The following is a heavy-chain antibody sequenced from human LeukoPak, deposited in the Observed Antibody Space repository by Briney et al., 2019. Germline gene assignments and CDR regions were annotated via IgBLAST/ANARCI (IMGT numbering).Heavy chain of an antibody. CDR3: ARSLDYGGNSGAFDI. CDR1: GGPISSGDYY. V-gene: IGHV4-31*03. D-gene: IGHD4-23*01. CDR2: IYYSGST. J-gene: IGHJ3*02. Sequence: SETLSLTCTVSGGPISSGDYYWSWIRQPPGKGLEWIGYIYYSGSTYYNPSLKSRVTISVDTSKNQFSLKLSSVTAADTAVYYCARSLDYGGNSGAFDIWGQGTMVTVSS.